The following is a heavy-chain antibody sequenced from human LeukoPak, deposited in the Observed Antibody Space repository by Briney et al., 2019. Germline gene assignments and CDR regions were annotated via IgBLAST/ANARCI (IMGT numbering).Heavy chain of an antibody. CDR3: ARDCRDGYPNDAFDI. CDR1: GGSISSYY. D-gene: IGHD5-24*01. Sequence: PSETLSLTCTVSGGSISSYYWSWIRQPPGKGLEWIGYIYYSGSTNYNPSLKSPVTISIDTSKNQFSLKLSSVTAADTAVYYCARDCRDGYPNDAFDIWGQGTMVTVSS. V-gene: IGHV4-59*12. CDR2: IYYSGST. J-gene: IGHJ3*02.